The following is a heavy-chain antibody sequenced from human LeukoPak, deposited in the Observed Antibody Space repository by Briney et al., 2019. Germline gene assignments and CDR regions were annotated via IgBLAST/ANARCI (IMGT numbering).Heavy chain of an antibody. CDR3: TTWYYDFWSGYSA. J-gene: IGHJ5*02. V-gene: IGHV3-15*07. D-gene: IGHD3-3*01. CDR2: IKSKTDGGTT. Sequence: KPGGSLRLSCAASGFTFSNAWMNWVRQAPGKGLEWVGRIKSKTDGGTTDYAAPVKGRFTISRDDSKSTLYLQMNSLKTEDTAVYYCTTWYYDFWSGYSAWGQGTLVTVSS. CDR1: GFTFSNAW.